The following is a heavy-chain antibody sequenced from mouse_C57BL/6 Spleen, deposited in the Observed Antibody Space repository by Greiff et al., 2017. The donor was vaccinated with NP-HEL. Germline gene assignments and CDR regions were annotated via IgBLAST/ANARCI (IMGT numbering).Heavy chain of an antibody. CDR2: IYPRSGNT. Sequence: VKLQQSGAELARPGASVKLSCKASGYTFTSYGISWVKQRTGQGLEWIGEIYPRSGNTYYNEKFKGKATLTADKSSSTAYMELRSLTSEDSAVYFCANYGSGYWYFDVWGTGTTVTVSS. V-gene: IGHV1-81*01. CDR3: ANYGSGYWYFDV. D-gene: IGHD1-1*01. CDR1: GYTFTSYG. J-gene: IGHJ1*03.